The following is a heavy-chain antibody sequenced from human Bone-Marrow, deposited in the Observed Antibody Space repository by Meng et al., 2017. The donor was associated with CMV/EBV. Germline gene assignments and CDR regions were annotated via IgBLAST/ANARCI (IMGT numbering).Heavy chain of an antibody. D-gene: IGHD6-6*01. CDR1: GFTFNSYE. CDR2: ISNTGDTT. J-gene: IGHJ6*02. Sequence: GESLKISCAASGFTFNSYEMNWVRQAPGKGLEWVSYISNTGDTTYYADSVKGRFTISRDNAKNSLYLQMNSLRAEDTAVYYCARGGERSSYHYYYYGMDVWGQGTTVTVSS. CDR3: ARGGERSSYHYYYYGMDV. V-gene: IGHV3-48*03.